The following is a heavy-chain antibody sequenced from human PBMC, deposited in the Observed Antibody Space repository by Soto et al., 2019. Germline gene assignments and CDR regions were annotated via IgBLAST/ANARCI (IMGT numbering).Heavy chain of an antibody. CDR2: ISGSGGST. CDR1: GFTFSSYA. J-gene: IGHJ3*02. D-gene: IGHD3-16*02. CDR3: AKGVTFGGVIPSDAFDI. V-gene: IGHV3-23*01. Sequence: EVQLLESGGGLVEPGGSLRLSCAASGFTFSSYAMSWVRQAPGKGLEWVSAISGSGGSTYYADSVKGRFTISRDNSKNTLYLQMNSLRAEDTAVSYCAKGVTFGGVIPSDAFDIWGQGTMVTVSS.